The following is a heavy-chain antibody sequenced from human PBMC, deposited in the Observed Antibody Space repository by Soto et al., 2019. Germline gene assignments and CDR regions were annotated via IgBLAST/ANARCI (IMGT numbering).Heavy chain of an antibody. CDR2: VNPSGGST. CDR1: GYLFTAYS. D-gene: IGHD2-15*01. V-gene: IGHV1-46*01. CDR3: AREENCSDGICYSEYFQR. Sequence: DSGKVCYKSCGYLFTAYSTHLVRQAPGQGLEWMGVVNPSGGSTNYAQKFQGRITMTRDTSTSTVYMDLSSLTSEDTAVYYCAREENCSDGICYSEYFQRWGQGTMVTVSS. J-gene: IGHJ1*01.